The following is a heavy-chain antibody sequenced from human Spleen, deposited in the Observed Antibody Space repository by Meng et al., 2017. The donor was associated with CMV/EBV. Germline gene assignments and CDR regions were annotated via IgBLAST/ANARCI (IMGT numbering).Heavy chain of an antibody. CDR2: ISNSDGDT. J-gene: IGHJ3*02. Sequence: ASVKVSCKASGFKFSGHSIIWVRQAPGQGLEWLGRISNSDGDTKYAQNVQGRVTMTTDTSTTTSYMDLRSLRYDDTAVYYCARDRAGYAFWSAQHYPDVFDIWGQGTMVTVSS. CDR3: ARDRAGYAFWSAQHYPDVFDI. CDR1: GFKFSGHS. V-gene: IGHV1-18*01. D-gene: IGHD3-3*01.